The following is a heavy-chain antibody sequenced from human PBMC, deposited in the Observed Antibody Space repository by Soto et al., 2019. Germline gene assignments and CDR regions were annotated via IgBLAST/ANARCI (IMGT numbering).Heavy chain of an antibody. CDR3: ARAAKRDFAQ. V-gene: IGHV1-69*06. J-gene: IGHJ4*02. CDR1: GTTFNTSA. CDR2: ILPVLGPA. Sequence: VQLVQSGAEVKKPGSSVKVSCRASGTTFNTSAISWVRQAPGQGLEWMGGILPVLGPACYSQKFQGRVTITADKSTTSAYLELSSLRSEDTAVYYCARAAKRDFAQGGQGTLVTVSS.